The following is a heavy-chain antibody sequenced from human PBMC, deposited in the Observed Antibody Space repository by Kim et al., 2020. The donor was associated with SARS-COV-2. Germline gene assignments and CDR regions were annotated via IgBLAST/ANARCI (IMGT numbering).Heavy chain of an antibody. CDR1: GGSVNSGDYY. Sequence: SETLSLTCTVSGGSVNSGDYYWNWIRRPPGKGLEWIGYISDRGTTFYNPSLKSRLTISVDTSKKKFSLKLTSVSATDTAVYYCARFGPTIFDGLDVWGQG. CDR2: ISDRGTT. V-gene: IGHV4-30-4*01. D-gene: IGHD3-3*01. J-gene: IGHJ6*02. CDR3: ARFGPTIFDGLDV.